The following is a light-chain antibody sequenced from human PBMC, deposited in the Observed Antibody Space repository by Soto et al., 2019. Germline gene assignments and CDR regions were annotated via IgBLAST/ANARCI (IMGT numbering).Light chain of an antibody. CDR1: SSDVGYYNY. CDR2: EVN. V-gene: IGLV2-14*01. CDR3: SSCTSSSTLLYV. Sequence: QSALTQPASVSGSPGQSITISCTGTSSDVGYYNYVSWYRQHPGKAPRLMIYEVNNRPSEVSNRFSGSKSGNTASLTISGLQAEDEADYYCSSCTSSSTLLYVFGTGTKVTVL. J-gene: IGLJ1*01.